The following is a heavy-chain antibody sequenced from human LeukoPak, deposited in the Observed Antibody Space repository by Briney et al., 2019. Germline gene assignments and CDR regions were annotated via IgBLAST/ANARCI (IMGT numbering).Heavy chain of an antibody. CDR1: GYTFTGYY. CDR2: IIPIFGTA. J-gene: IGHJ5*02. Sequence: SVKVSCKASGYTFTGYYLHWVRQAPGQGLEWMGGIIPIFGTANYAQKFQGRVTITADESTSTAYMELSSLRSEDTAVYYCARESYCGGDCSPGWFDPWGQGTLVTVSS. D-gene: IGHD2-21*02. CDR3: ARESYCGGDCSPGWFDP. V-gene: IGHV1-69*13.